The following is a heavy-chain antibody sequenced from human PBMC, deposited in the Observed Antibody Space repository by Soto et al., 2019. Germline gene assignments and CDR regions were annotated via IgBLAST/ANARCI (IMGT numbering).Heavy chain of an antibody. CDR2: LIPVFGSP. V-gene: IGHV1-69*01. Sequence: QVQLVQSGAEVKKPGSSVTVSCKTSGGTFSKDAINWVRQAPGQGLEWMGLLIPVFGSPIYAQKFQGRIRITADESTSTAFMDLSSLRSDDTAVYYCPRVLGYTFEPGKTRYYAMDVWCQGTTVSVSS. D-gene: IGHD5-18*01. CDR3: PRVLGYTFEPGKTRYYAMDV. CDR1: GGTFSKDA. J-gene: IGHJ6*02.